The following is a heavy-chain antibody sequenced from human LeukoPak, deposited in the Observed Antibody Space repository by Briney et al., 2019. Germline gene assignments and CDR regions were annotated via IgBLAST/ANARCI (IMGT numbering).Heavy chain of an antibody. V-gene: IGHV3-23*01. CDR1: GFTFTSYA. CDR2: TSGSGGRT. J-gene: IGHJ4*02. CDR3: AQDQEGTLTPFALDY. D-gene: IGHD1-14*01. Sequence: GGSLRLSCAASGFTFTSYAMSWVRQAPGKGLEWVSTTSGSGGRTYYADSVKGRFTISRDNSNNTLFLQMNSLRAEDTAVYYCAQDQEGTLTPFALDYWGQGTLVTVSS.